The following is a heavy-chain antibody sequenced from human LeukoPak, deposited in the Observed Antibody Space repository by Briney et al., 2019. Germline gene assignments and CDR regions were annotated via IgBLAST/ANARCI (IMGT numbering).Heavy chain of an antibody. J-gene: IGHJ4*02. CDR3: ARGRGAAADY. Sequence: ASVKVSCKASGYTYTSYYMHWVRQAPGQGLEWMRIINPSGGSTSYAQKFQGRVTMTRNTSISTAYMELSSLRSEDTAVYYCARGRGAAADYWGQGTLVTVSS. D-gene: IGHD6-13*01. CDR2: INPSGGST. V-gene: IGHV1-46*01. CDR1: GYTYTSYY.